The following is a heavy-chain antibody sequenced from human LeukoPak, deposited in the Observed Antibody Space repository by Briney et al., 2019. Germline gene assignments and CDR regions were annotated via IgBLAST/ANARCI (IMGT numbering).Heavy chain of an antibody. D-gene: IGHD6-19*01. Sequence: ASVTVSCKTSGYSFITYSINWVRQAPGQGLEWMGWISGYSGNTNYAQELQGRVTMTIDTSTGTAYMEVRSLRSDDTAVYYCARGHSSGRDYYFDYWGQGTLVTVSS. V-gene: IGHV1-18*01. CDR2: ISGYSGNT. J-gene: IGHJ4*02. CDR1: GYSFITYS. CDR3: ARGHSSGRDYYFDY.